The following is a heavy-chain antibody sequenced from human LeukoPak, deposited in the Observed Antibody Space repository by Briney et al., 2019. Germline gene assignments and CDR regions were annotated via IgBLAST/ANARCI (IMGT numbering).Heavy chain of an antibody. D-gene: IGHD3-22*01. Sequence: GASVKVSCKASGYTFTGYYVHWVRQAPGQGLEWMGWINPNSGGTDYIQKFQGRVTMTRDTSISTAYMELSRLRSDDTAVYYCAGDYDSSGYPGYWGQGTLVTVSS. V-gene: IGHV1-2*02. CDR2: INPNSGGT. CDR3: AGDYDSSGYPGY. CDR1: GYTFTGYY. J-gene: IGHJ4*02.